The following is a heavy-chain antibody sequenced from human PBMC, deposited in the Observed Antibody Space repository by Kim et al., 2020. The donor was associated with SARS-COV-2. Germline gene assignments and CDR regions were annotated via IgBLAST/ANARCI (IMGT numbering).Heavy chain of an antibody. CDR3: AREVGQQLEPTWWFDP. CDR1: GYTFTSYA. Sequence: ASVKVSCKASGYTFTSYAMHWVRQAPGQRLEWMGWINAGNGNTKYSQKFQGRVTITRDTSASTAYMELSSLRSEDTAVYYCAREVGQQLEPTWWFDPWGQGTLVTVSS. J-gene: IGHJ5*02. V-gene: IGHV1-3*01. CDR2: INAGNGNT. D-gene: IGHD6-13*01.